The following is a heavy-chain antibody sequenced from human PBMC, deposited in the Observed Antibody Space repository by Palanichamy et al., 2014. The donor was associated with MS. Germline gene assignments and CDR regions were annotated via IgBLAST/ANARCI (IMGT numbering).Heavy chain of an antibody. CDR1: GFTFSSYW. Sequence: EVQLVESGGGLIQPGGSLRLSCAASGFTFSSYWMHWVRQAPGKGLVWVSRIDLDGSSTTYADSVKGRFTISRDNAKNTLYLQMNSLRAEDTAVYYCVRDPRFCTSASCAYYYYYGMDVWGQGTTVTVSS. CDR2: IDLDGSST. D-gene: IGHD2-2*01. CDR3: VRDPRFCTSASCAYYYYYGMDV. J-gene: IGHJ6*02. V-gene: IGHV3-74*01.